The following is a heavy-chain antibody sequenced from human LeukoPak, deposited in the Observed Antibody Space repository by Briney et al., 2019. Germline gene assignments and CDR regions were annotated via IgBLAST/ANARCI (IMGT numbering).Heavy chain of an antibody. CDR3: ASGGAAAIDYYYYMDV. CDR2: IIPIFGTA. D-gene: IGHD2-2*01. V-gene: IGHV1-69*06. CDR1: GGTFSSYA. Sequence: SVKVSCKASGGTFSSYAISWVRQAPGQGLEWMGGIIPIFGTANYAQKFQGRVTITADKSTSTAYMELSSLRSEDTAVYYCASGGAAAIDYYYYMDVWGKGPRSPSP. J-gene: IGHJ6*03.